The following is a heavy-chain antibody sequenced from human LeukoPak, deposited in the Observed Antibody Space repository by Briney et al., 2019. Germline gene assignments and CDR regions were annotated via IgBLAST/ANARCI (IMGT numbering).Heavy chain of an antibody. D-gene: IGHD1-20*01. CDR2: INHSGST. Sequence: SETLSLTCAVYGGSFSGYYWSWIRQPPGKGLEWIGEINHSGSTNYNPSLKSRVTISVDTSKNQFSLKLSSVTAADTAVYYCARSEMYNWNPVGYWGQGTLVTVSS. CDR1: GGSFSGYY. V-gene: IGHV4-34*01. J-gene: IGHJ4*02. CDR3: ARSEMYNWNPVGY.